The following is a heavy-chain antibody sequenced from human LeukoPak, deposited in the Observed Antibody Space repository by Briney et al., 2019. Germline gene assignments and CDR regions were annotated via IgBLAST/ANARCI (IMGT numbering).Heavy chain of an antibody. CDR1: GFTFSSYW. D-gene: IGHD6-19*01. Sequence: KPGGSLRLSCAASGFTFSSYWMSWVRQAPGKGLEWVANIKQDGSEKYYVDSVKGRFTISRDNAKNSLYLQMNSLRAEDTAVYYCARDGGLTAVAPFDYWGQGTLVTVSS. J-gene: IGHJ4*02. V-gene: IGHV3-7*01. CDR3: ARDGGLTAVAPFDY. CDR2: IKQDGSEK.